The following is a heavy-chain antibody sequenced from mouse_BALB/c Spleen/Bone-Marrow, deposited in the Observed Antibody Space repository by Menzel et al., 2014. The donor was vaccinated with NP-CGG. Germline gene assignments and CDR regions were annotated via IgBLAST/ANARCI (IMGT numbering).Heavy chain of an antibody. V-gene: IGHV6-6*02. J-gene: IGHJ3*01. D-gene: IGHD2-3*01. CDR3: TSMRRRGFAY. Sequence: EVKVVESGGGLVQPGGSMKLSCVASGFTFSNYWMNWVRQSPEKGLEWVAEIRLKSNNYATHYAESVKGRFTISRDDSKSSVYLQMNNSRAEDTGIYYCTSMRRRGFAYWGQGTLVTVSA. CDR1: GFTFSNYW. CDR2: IRLKSNNYAT.